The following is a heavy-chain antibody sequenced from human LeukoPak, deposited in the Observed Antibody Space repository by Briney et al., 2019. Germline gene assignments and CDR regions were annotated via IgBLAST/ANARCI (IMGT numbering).Heavy chain of an antibody. CDR1: GFTFSSCC. D-gene: IGHD3-10*02. J-gene: IGHJ6*04. CDR3: AELGITMIGGV. CDR2: ISSSSSYI. Sequence: GGSLRLSCAASGFTFSSCCMNWVRLAPGKGLEWVSSISSSSSYIYYADSVKGRFTISRDNAKNSLYLQMNSLRAEDTAVYYCAELGITMIGGVWGKGTTVTISS. V-gene: IGHV3-21*01.